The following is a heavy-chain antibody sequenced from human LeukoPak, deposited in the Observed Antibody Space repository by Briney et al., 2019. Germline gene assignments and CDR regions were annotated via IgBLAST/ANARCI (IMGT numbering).Heavy chain of an antibody. Sequence: SETLSLTCTVSGGSISGSSYYWGWIRQPPGKGLEWIGYIYYSGSTNYNPSLKSRVTISVDTSKNQFSLKLSSVTAADTAVYYCARAKGYDFWSGYPYYYYYGMDVWGQGTTVTVSS. V-gene: IGHV4-61*05. CDR2: IYYSGST. CDR1: GGSISGSSYY. J-gene: IGHJ6*02. CDR3: ARAKGYDFWSGYPYYYYYGMDV. D-gene: IGHD3-3*01.